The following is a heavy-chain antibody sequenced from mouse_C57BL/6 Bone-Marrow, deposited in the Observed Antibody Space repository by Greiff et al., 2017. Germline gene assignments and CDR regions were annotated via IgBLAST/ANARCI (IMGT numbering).Heavy chain of an antibody. V-gene: IGHV1-26*01. CDR2: INPNNGGT. CDR1: GYTFTDYY. J-gene: IGHJ4*01. Sequence: EVKLQQSGPELVKPGASVKISCKASGYTFTDYYMNWVKQSHGKSLEWIGDINPNNGGTSYNQKFKGKATLTVDKSSSTAYMELRSLTSEDSAVYYCTFITTVVAPMDYWGQGTSVTVSS. CDR3: TFITTVVAPMDY. D-gene: IGHD1-1*01.